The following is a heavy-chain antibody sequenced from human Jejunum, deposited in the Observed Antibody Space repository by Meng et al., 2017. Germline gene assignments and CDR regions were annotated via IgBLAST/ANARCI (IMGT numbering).Heavy chain of an antibody. Sequence: GESLKISCAASGFTFGGVWMFWVRQAPGKGLTWVSRINSGGSSTSYADSVKGRFTISRDNAKNTLYPQMNSLRVEDTAVYYCVRGDSGWYSWGQGTLVTVSS. CDR3: VRGDSGWYS. V-gene: IGHV3-74*01. J-gene: IGHJ4*02. CDR2: INSGGSST. CDR1: GFTFGGVW. D-gene: IGHD6-19*01.